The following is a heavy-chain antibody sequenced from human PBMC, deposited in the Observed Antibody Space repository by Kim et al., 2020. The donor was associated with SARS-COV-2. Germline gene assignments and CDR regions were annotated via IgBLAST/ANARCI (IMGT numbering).Heavy chain of an antibody. D-gene: IGHD6-13*01. CDR1: GFTFSSYA. Sequence: GGSLRLSCAASGFTFSSYAMSWVRQAPGKGPEWVAVVSGSGGSKYHADSVKGRFAISRDNSKKTLYLQMNSLRAEDTALYYCAKGESNIWSCFDYWGQGTLVTVSS. CDR3: AKGESNIWSCFDY. V-gene: IGHV3-23*01. CDR2: VSGSGGSK. J-gene: IGHJ4*02.